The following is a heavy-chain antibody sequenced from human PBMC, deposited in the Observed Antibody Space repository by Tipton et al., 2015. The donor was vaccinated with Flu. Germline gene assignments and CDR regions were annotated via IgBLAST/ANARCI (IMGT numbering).Heavy chain of an antibody. CDR3: ARGVAGTGGS. D-gene: IGHD6-19*01. CDR2: INHRGST. CDR1: GEFFSGFY. V-gene: IGHV4-34*01. Sequence: TLSLTCAVYGEFFSGFYWSWVRQTPGRGLEWIGQINHRGSTNYNPSLKSRVTISVDTSKDQFSLSLTSVSAADTGMYCCARGVAGTGGSWGQGTLVTVSS. J-gene: IGHJ5*02.